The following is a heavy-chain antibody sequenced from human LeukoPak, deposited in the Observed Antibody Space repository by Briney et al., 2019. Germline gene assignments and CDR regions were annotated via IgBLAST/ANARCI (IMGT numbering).Heavy chain of an antibody. V-gene: IGHV4-39*07. J-gene: IGHJ5*02. CDR3: ARFSNQVGAAWSWFDP. D-gene: IGHD1-26*01. Sequence: KASETLSLTCTVSGGSISSRSYYWGWIRQPPGKGLEWIGSIDYSGSTYYNPSLKSRVTISVDTSKKQFSLKLSSLTAADTAVYYCARFSNQVGAAWSWFDPWGQGTLVTVSS. CDR1: GGSISSRSYY. CDR2: IDYSGST.